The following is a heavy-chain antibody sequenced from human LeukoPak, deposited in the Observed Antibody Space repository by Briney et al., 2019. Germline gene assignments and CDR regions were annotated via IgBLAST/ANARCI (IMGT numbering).Heavy chain of an antibody. D-gene: IGHD1-1*01. J-gene: IGHJ6*02. CDR3: ARTTQRDYYYYGMAV. Sequence: GGSLRLSCGVSGFTFSNYAMSWVRQAPGKGLEWVSVISGGGDTSYANSVNGRFTISRDNSKNTLYLQMLSLRAEDTATYYCARTTQRDYYYYGMAVWGQGTTVTVSS. V-gene: IGHV3-23*01. CDR1: GFTFSNYA. CDR2: ISGGGDTS.